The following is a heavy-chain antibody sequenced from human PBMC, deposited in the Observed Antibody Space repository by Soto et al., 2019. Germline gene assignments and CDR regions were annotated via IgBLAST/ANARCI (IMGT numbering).Heavy chain of an antibody. J-gene: IGHJ3*01. V-gene: IGHV3-48*01. CDR2: IGLGSSTK. CDR1: GFTFRNYG. D-gene: IGHD3-22*01. Sequence: GGSLRLSCAASGFTFRNYGMNWVRQAPGKGLEWVSYIGLGSSTKYYADSVEGRFTISRDNAKNSLYLQMNSLRAEDTAVYYCARDQLYYNDISGRPLNAFDVWGQGAMVTVSS. CDR3: ARDQLYYNDISGRPLNAFDV.